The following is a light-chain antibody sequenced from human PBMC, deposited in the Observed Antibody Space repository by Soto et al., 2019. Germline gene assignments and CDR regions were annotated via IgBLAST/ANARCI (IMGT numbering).Light chain of an antibody. CDR3: QQRSNWPPIT. J-gene: IGKJ5*01. Sequence: EIVLTQSPATLSLSPGERATLSCRASQSVSSYLAWYQQKPGHAPRLLIYDASNRATGIPARFSGSGSGTDFTLTIRSLEPEDFAVYYCQQRSNWPPITFGQGTRLEIK. CDR2: DAS. V-gene: IGKV3-11*01. CDR1: QSVSSY.